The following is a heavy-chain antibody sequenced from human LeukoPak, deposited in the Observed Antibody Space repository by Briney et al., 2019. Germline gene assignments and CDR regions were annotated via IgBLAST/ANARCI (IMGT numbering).Heavy chain of an antibody. D-gene: IGHD1-26*01. CDR1: GFTFSSYG. J-gene: IGHJ5*02. CDR2: IWYDGSNK. V-gene: IGHV3-33*01. Sequence: PGGSLRLSCAASGFTFSSYGMHWVRQAPGKGLEGVAGIWYDGSNKYYADSVKGRFTISRDNSKNTLYLQMNSLRAEDTAVYYCATAIVGAYNWFDPWGQGTLVTVSS. CDR3: ATAIVGAYNWFDP.